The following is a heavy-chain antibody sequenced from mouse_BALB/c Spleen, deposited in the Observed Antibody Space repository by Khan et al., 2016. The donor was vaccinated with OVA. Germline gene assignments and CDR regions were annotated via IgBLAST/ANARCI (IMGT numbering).Heavy chain of an antibody. V-gene: IGHV3-1*02. CDR2: LTTSGST. CDR3: ARTARIKY. J-gene: IGHJ2*01. Sequence: EVQLQESGPGLVKPSQSLSLTCTVTGYSITSGYGWNWIRQFPGNKLEWMGYLTTSGSTHYNPSLKSRISITRDTSKNQFFLQLNSVTTEDTATYYCARTARIKYWGQGTTLTVSS. D-gene: IGHD1-2*01. CDR1: GYSITSGYG.